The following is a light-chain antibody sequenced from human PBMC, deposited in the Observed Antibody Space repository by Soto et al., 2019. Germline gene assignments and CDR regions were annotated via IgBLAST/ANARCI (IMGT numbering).Light chain of an antibody. Sequence: DIKIKQSPSTLSGSVGDRVTITCVASQTIRSWLAWYQQKPGKATKLLIYKASTLKSGVPSRFSGSGSGTEFTLTISCLQPDDFATYCSQHYNSYSEAFGQRSKVHIK. CDR2: KAS. V-gene: IGKV1-5*03. J-gene: IGKJ1*01. CDR1: QTIRSW. CDR3: QHYNSYSEA.